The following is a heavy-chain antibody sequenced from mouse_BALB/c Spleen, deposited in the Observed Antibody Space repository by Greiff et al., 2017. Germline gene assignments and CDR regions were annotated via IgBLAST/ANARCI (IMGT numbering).Heavy chain of an antibody. Sequence: VQLQQPGAELVRPGASVKLSCKASGYTFTSYWINWVKQRPGQGLEWIGNIYPSDSYTNYNQKFKDKATLTVDKSSSTAYMQLSSPTSEDSAVYYCTRLGNYGMDYWGQGTSVTVSS. CDR2: IYPSDSYT. CDR3: TRLGNYGMDY. V-gene: IGHV1-69*02. D-gene: IGHD2-1*01. CDR1: GYTFTSYW. J-gene: IGHJ4*01.